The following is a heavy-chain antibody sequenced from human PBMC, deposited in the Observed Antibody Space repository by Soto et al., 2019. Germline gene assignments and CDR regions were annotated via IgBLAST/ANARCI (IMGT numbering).Heavy chain of an antibody. D-gene: IGHD2-21*02. CDR1: GFTFSSYT. Sequence: EVQLLESGGGLVQPGGSLRLSCAASGFTFSSYTMSWVRQAHGKGLEWVSAISGSGGSTYYADSVKGRFTISRDNSKNTRYLQMNSLGAEDTAVYDCTKDSPLRLGYGMDVWGQGTTVTVSS. V-gene: IGHV3-23*01. J-gene: IGHJ6*02. CDR2: ISGSGGST. CDR3: TKDSPLRLGYGMDV.